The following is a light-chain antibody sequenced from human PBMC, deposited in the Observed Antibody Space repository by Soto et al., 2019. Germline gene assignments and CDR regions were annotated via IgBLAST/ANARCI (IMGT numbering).Light chain of an antibody. J-gene: IGKJ2*01. CDR1: QSVSSNY. Sequence: EIVLTQSPGTLSLSPGERATLSCRASQSVSSNYLAWYQQNPGQAPRLLIYGASSRATGIPDRFSGSGSGTDFTLSISRLEPADVAVYYCQQYGSSPYTFGQGTKLEIK. CDR2: GAS. V-gene: IGKV3-20*01. CDR3: QQYGSSPYT.